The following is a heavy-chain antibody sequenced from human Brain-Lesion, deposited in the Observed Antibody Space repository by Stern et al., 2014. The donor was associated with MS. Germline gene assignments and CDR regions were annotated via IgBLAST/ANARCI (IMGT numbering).Heavy chain of an antibody. CDR3: ATLAPGAGGNYYRHFDY. CDR2: FDPEGGET. Sequence: QVQLVESGAEVKQPGASVKVSCKASGYTLTELSMHWVRQAPRKGLEWVGGFDPEGGETIYAQKFQGRVTMTEDTSTDTAYMELSSLRSEDTAVYYCATLAPGAGGNYYRHFDYWGQGTLVTVSS. CDR1: GYTLTELS. V-gene: IGHV1-24*01. D-gene: IGHD1-26*01. J-gene: IGHJ4*02.